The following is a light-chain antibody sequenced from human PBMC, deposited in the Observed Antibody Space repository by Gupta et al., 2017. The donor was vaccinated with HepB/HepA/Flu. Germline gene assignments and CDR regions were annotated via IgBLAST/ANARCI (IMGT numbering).Light chain of an antibody. V-gene: IGKV1-27*01. CDR1: QDISNY. CDR3: QKDDSLPLT. J-gene: IGKJ3*01. Sequence: DIQMTHSPSSLSGSVGDRVTIPCRASQDISNYLAWYQQKPGKSPKLLIYAATTVQSGVPSRFSGSFSGTDFTLTISSLQPDDVATYYCQKDDSLPLTFGHGTIVDI. CDR2: AAT.